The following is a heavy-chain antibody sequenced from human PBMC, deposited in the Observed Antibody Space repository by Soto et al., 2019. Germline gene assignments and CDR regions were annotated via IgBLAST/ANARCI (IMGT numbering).Heavy chain of an antibody. Sequence: QLQLQESGPGLVKPSETLSLTCTVSGGSISSSSYYWGWIRQPPGKGLEWIGSIYYSGSTYYNPSLKSRVTISVDTSKNQFSLKLSSVTAADTAVYYCVIYYGDYVGAFDIWGQGTMVTVSS. CDR1: GGSISSSSYY. CDR3: VIYYGDYVGAFDI. CDR2: IYYSGST. V-gene: IGHV4-39*01. J-gene: IGHJ3*02. D-gene: IGHD4-17*01.